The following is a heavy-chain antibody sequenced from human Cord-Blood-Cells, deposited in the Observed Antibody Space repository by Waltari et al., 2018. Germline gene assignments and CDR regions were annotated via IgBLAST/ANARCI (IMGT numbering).Heavy chain of an antibody. J-gene: IGHJ3*02. CDR1: GGTFSSYA. D-gene: IGHD6-13*01. CDR3: ARYDSLIAAAGTVGAFDI. Sequence: QVQLVQSGAEVKKPGSSVKVSCKASGGTFSSYAISWVRQAPGQGLEWMGGIIPIFGTANYARKFQGRVTITADESTSTAYMELSSLRSEDTAVYYCARYDSLIAAAGTVGAFDIWGQGTMVTVSS. CDR2: IIPIFGTA. V-gene: IGHV1-69*01.